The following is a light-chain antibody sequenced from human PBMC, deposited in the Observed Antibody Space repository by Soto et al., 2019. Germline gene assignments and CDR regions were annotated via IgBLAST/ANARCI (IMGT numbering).Light chain of an antibody. CDR2: SNN. V-gene: IGLV1-47*02. Sequence: QSVLTQPPSASGTLGQRVTISCSGSSSNIRSNYVYWYHQVPGTAPKLLIYSNNQRPSGVPDRVSGSKSGTSASLAISGLRSEAEADYYCASWDDSLSNWVFGGGTKVTVL. CDR3: ASWDDSLSNWV. J-gene: IGLJ3*02. CDR1: SSNIRSNY.